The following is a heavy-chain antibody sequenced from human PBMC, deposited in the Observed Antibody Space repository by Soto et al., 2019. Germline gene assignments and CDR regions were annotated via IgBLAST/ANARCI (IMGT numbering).Heavy chain of an antibody. Sequence: QVQLQESGPGLVKPSQTLSLTCTVSGGSISSGGYYWSWIGQHPGKGLEWIGYIYYSGSTYYNPSLKSRVTISVDTSKNQFSLKLSSVTAADTAVYYCARWGEIVATIGYFDYWGQGTLVTVSS. D-gene: IGHD5-12*01. CDR3: ARWGEIVATIGYFDY. V-gene: IGHV4-31*03. J-gene: IGHJ4*02. CDR1: GGSISSGGYY. CDR2: IYYSGST.